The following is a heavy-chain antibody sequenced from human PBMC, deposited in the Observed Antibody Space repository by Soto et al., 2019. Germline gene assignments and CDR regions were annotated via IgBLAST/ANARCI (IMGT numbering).Heavy chain of an antibody. CDR3: ATPWPSGNSHYYYGMDV. V-gene: IGHV1-69*01. Sequence: QVQLVQSGAEVKKPGSSVKVSCKASGGTFSSYAISWVRQAPGQGLEWMGGIIPIFGTANYAQKFQGRVTITADESTSTADMELSSLRSEDTAVYYCATPWPSGNSHYYYGMDVWGQGTTVTVSS. D-gene: IGHD1-26*01. J-gene: IGHJ6*02. CDR2: IIPIFGTA. CDR1: GGTFSSYA.